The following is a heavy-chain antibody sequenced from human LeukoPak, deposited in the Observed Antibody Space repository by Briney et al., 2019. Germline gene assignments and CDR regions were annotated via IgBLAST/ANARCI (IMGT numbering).Heavy chain of an antibody. J-gene: IGHJ4*02. CDR1: GASISSSSYY. CDR3: ARAYSPPQWSPFDY. Sequence: PSETLSLTCTVSGASISSSSYYWGWIRQPPGKGLEWIGSIYYSGSTYYKPSLKSRVTISLDTSKNQFSLKLSSVTAADTAVYYCARAYSPPQWSPFDYWGQGTLVTVSS. D-gene: IGHD6-13*01. CDR2: IYYSGST. V-gene: IGHV4-39*07.